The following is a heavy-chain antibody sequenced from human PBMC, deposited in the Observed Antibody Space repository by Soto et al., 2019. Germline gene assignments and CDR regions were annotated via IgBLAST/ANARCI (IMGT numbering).Heavy chain of an antibody. CDR1: GDTDSNYN. Sequence: QVQLVQSGAEVKKPGSSVKVSCKASGDTDSNYNINWVRQAPGQGLEWMGGIIPMFDALNHAQKFQDRVTITADKSTSTVFMELRNLRSEDTALYYCARGHNGDLVFYDWGQGTLVSFSS. CDR2: IIPMFDAL. D-gene: IGHD1-1*01. V-gene: IGHV1-69*06. CDR3: ARGHNGDLVFYD. J-gene: IGHJ4*02.